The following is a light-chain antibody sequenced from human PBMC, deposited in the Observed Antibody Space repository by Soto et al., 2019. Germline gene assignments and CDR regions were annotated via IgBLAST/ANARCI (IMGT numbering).Light chain of an antibody. Sequence: EIVMTQSPATLSVSPGERATLSCRASQSVSSNLAWYQQKPGQAPRLLIYGASTSATGIPARFSGSGSGTEFTLTISSLQSEDFAVYYCQQYNNWPPGTSGQGTKVEIK. CDR1: QSVSSN. CDR3: QQYNNWPPGT. J-gene: IGKJ1*01. CDR2: GAS. V-gene: IGKV3-15*01.